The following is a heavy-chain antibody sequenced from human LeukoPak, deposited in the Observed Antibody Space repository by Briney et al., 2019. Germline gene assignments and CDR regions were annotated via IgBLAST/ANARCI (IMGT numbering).Heavy chain of an antibody. CDR1: GYTFTDYY. Sequence: GASVKVSCKASGYTFTDYYMHWVRQAPGQGLEWMGWINPNSGGTNYAQKFQGRVTMTRDTSISTAYMELSRLKSDDTAVYYCARDFPAASTYYFDYWGQGTLVTISS. V-gene: IGHV1-2*02. D-gene: IGHD2-2*01. CDR3: ARDFPAASTYYFDY. CDR2: INPNSGGT. J-gene: IGHJ4*02.